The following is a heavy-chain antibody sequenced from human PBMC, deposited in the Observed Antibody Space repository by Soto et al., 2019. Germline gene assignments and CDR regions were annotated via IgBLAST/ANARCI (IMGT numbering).Heavy chain of an antibody. CDR1: GYTFTSYD. J-gene: IGHJ6*03. V-gene: IGHV1-8*01. Sequence: ASVKVSCKASGYTFTSYDINWVRQATGQGLEWMGWMNPNSGNTGYAQKFQGRVTMTRNTSISTAYMELSSLRSEDTAVYYCARFPLSGYENYYYYYMDVWGKGTTVTVS. CDR2: MNPNSGNT. CDR3: ARFPLSGYENYYYYYMDV. D-gene: IGHD5-12*01.